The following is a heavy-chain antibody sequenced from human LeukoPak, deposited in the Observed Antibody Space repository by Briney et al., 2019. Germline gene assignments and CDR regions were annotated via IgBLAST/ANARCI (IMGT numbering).Heavy chain of an antibody. V-gene: IGHV3-23*01. Sequence: GGSLRLSCAASGFTFSSYAMSWVRQAPGKGLERVSAISGSGGSTYYADSEKGRFTISRDNSKNTLYLQMNSLRAEDTAVYYCAKGYCSSTSCYSRFDPWGEGTLVTVSS. D-gene: IGHD2-2*02. CDR2: ISGSGGST. CDR1: GFTFSSYA. J-gene: IGHJ5*02. CDR3: AKGYCSSTSCYSRFDP.